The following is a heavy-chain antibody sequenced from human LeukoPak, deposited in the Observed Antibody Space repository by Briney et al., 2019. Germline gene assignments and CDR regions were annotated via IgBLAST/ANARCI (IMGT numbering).Heavy chain of an antibody. D-gene: IGHD5-24*01. CDR2: IYYSGST. CDR3: ARARDGHINNWFDP. Sequence: TSETLSLTCTVSGGSFNSYYWSWIRQPPGKGLEWIGYIYYSGSTNYNPSLKSRVTISVDTSKNQFSLKMSSVTAADTAVYYCARARDGHINNWFDPWGQGTLVTVSS. J-gene: IGHJ5*02. V-gene: IGHV4-59*01. CDR1: GGSFNSYY.